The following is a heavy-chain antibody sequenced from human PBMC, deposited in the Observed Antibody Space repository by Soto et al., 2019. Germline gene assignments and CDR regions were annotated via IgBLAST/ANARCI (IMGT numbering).Heavy chain of an antibody. J-gene: IGHJ6*02. D-gene: IGHD3-22*01. Sequence: QVQLVESGGGVVQPGRSLRLSCAASGFTFSSYGMHWVRQAPGEGLEWVAVIWYDGSNKYYADSVKGRFTISRDNSKNTLYLQMISLRAEDTAVYYCARDPEVIPPTNYYYDGMDVWGQGTTVTVSS. CDR3: ARDPEVIPPTNYYYDGMDV. V-gene: IGHV3-33*01. CDR2: IWYDGSNK. CDR1: GFTFSSYG.